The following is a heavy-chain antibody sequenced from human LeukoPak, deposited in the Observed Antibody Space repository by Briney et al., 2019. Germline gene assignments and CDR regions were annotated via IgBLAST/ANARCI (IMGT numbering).Heavy chain of an antibody. Sequence: GGSLRLSCAASGFTFSSYWMSWVRQAPGKGLEWVSSISSSSSYIYYADSVKGRFTISRDNAKNSLYLQMNSLRAEDTAVYYCARDRSSWYGDWGQGTLVTVSS. CDR1: GFTFSSYW. CDR2: ISSSSSYI. J-gene: IGHJ4*02. V-gene: IGHV3-21*01. CDR3: ARDRSSWYGD. D-gene: IGHD6-13*01.